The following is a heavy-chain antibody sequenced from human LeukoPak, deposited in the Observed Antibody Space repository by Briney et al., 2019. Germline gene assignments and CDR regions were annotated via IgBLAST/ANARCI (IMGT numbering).Heavy chain of an antibody. V-gene: IGHV3-23*01. CDR2: ISGSGGRT. CDR1: GITLSNYG. D-gene: IGHD3-22*01. CDR3: ATRGLVIRVILVGFHKEANYFDS. Sequence: GGSLRLSCAVSGITLSNYGMSWVRQAPGKGLEWVAGISGSGGRTNYADSVKGRFTISRDNPKNTLYLQMNSLRAEDTAVYFCATRGLVIRVILVGFHKEANYFDSWGQGVLVTVSS. J-gene: IGHJ4*02.